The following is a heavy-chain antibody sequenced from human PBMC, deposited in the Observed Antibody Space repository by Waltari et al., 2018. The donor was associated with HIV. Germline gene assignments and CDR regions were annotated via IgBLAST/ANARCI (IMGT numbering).Heavy chain of an antibody. Sequence: EVQLVESGGGLVQPGGSLRLSCATSGFTFSTYWMTWVRQAPGKGLQWVANINLDGSEKYYVDSVKGRFTISRDNAKKLMYLQMNSLRAEDTAVYYCARRGDYYDYWGQGTLVTVSS. CDR2: INLDGSEK. CDR1: GFTFSTYW. V-gene: IGHV3-7*01. D-gene: IGHD3-10*01. J-gene: IGHJ4*02. CDR3: ARRGDYYDY.